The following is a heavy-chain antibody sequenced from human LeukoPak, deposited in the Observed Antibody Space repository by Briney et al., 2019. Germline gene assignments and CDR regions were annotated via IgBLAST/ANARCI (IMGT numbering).Heavy chain of an antibody. D-gene: IGHD6-6*01. J-gene: IGHJ4*02. V-gene: IGHV3-74*01. CDR1: GYTFSRYW. CDR3: TRDTSGGDDF. CDR2: INEDGSTT. Sequence: GGSLRLSCVGSGYTFSRYWMHWVRQAPGKGLVWVSRINEDGSTTDYADSVKGRFTISRDNAKNTLSLQMNSLRAEDTAVYYCTRDTSGGDDFWGQGTLVTVSS.